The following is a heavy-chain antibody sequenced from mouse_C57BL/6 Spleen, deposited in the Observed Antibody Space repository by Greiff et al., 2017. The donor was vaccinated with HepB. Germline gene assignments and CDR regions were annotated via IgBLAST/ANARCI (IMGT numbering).Heavy chain of an antibody. CDR3: ASAITTVVANYAMDY. J-gene: IGHJ4*01. CDR2: IWSGGST. Sequence: QVQLQQPGPGLVQPSQSLSITCTVSGFSLTSYGVHWVRQSPGKGLEWLGVIWSGGSTDYNAAFISRLSISKDNSKSQVFFKMNSLQADDTAIYYCASAITTVVANYAMDYWGQGTSVTVSS. V-gene: IGHV2-2*01. CDR1: GFSLTSYG. D-gene: IGHD1-1*01.